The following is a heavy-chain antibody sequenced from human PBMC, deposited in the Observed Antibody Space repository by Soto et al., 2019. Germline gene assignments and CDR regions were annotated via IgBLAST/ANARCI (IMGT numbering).Heavy chain of an antibody. D-gene: IGHD3-22*01. V-gene: IGHV3-49*03. J-gene: IGHJ3*02. CDR1: GITFGNNA. CDR2: KRSKNYGRTT. CDR3: TRPSYYYDSSGFAPGAFDI. Sequence: PGGSLRLSCTGSGITFGNNAMTWFRQAPGKGLEWVGFKRSKNYGRTTEYAASVQGRFTISRDDSKGIAYLEMNSLTTDDTAVYYCTRPSYYYDSSGFAPGAFDIWGQGTMVTVSS.